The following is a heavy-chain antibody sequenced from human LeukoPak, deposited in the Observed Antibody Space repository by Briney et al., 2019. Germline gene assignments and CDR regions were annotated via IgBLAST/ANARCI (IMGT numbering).Heavy chain of an antibody. CDR2: IRSYNGHT. CDR3: ARESKRYFDRSKFHYYGMDV. Sequence: ASVKVSCKASGYTFSTYGISWVRQAPGQGLEWMGWIRSYNGHTKYSQKFQGRVTMTTDSSTSTAYMELRSLRSDDTALYYCARESKRYFDRSKFHYYGMDVWGQGTPVTVSS. J-gene: IGHJ6*02. CDR1: GYTFSTYG. V-gene: IGHV1-18*01. D-gene: IGHD3-9*01.